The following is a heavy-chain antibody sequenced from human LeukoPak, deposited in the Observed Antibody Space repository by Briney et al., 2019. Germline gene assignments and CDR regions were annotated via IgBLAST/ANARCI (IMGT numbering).Heavy chain of an antibody. CDR3: ARESNWYYYNSSGYRDAFDI. V-gene: IGHV4-59*01. Sequence: PSETLSLTCTASGGSISSYYWSWIRQPPGKGLEWIGYIYYSGSTNYNPSLMSRVTISVDTSKNQFSLKLSSVTAADTAVYYCARESNWYYYNSSGYRDAFDIWGQGTMVTVSS. CDR2: IYYSGST. D-gene: IGHD3-22*01. J-gene: IGHJ3*02. CDR1: GGSISSYY.